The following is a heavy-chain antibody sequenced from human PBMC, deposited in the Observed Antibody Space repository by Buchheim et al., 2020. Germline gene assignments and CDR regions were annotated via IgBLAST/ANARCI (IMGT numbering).Heavy chain of an antibody. D-gene: IGHD3-10*01. Sequence: QVQLVESGGGVVQPGRSLRLSCAASGFTFSGYGMHWVRQAPGKGLEWVAVIWYDGSNKYYADSVKGRFTISRDNSKNTLYLQMNSLRAEDTAVYYCARDEGPNSEYYYGSGIPARLDYWGQGTL. CDR1: GFTFSGYG. J-gene: IGHJ4*02. CDR3: ARDEGPNSEYYYGSGIPARLDY. V-gene: IGHV3-33*01. CDR2: IWYDGSNK.